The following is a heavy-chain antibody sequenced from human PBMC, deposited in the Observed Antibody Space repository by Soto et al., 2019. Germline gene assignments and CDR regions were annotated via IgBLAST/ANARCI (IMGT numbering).Heavy chain of an antibody. CDR3: AKEISAGYYYYYGMDV. CDR1: GFTFSSYG. J-gene: IGHJ6*02. Sequence: QVQLVESXXXVXXXXXXLRLSCAASGFTFSSYGMHWVRQAPGKGLEWVAVISYDGSNKYYADSVKGRFTISRDNSKNTLYLQMNSLRAEDTAVYYCAKEISAGYYYYYGMDVWGQGTTVTVSS. V-gene: IGHV3-30*18. CDR2: ISYDGSNK. D-gene: IGHD1-1*01.